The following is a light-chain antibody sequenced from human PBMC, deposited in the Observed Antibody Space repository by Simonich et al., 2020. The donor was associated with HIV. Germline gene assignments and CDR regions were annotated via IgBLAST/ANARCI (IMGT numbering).Light chain of an antibody. CDR3: QQFYSTPQT. CDR2: AAS. J-gene: IGKJ1*01. Sequence: DIQMTQSPSSVSASLGKRVTITCRVSQGISSGLAWYQQEPGKAPKLLVYAASTVESGVPSRFSGSGSGTDYTLTISSLQTEDFATYYCQQFYSTPQTFGQGTKVEIK. V-gene: IGKV1-NL1*01. CDR1: QGISSG.